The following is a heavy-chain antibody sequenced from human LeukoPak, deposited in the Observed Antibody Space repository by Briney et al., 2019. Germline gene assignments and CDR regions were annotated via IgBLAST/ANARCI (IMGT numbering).Heavy chain of an antibody. CDR3: AKGELNVNYYDSSGYYSL. CDR1: GFTFSSYA. CDR2: ISGSGGST. Sequence: GGSLRLSCAASGFTFSSYAMSWVRQAPGKGLEWVSAISGSGGSTYYADSVKGRFTISRDNSKNTLYLQMNGLRAEDTAVYYCAKGELNVNYYDSSGYYSLWGQGTLVTVSS. V-gene: IGHV3-23*01. D-gene: IGHD3-22*01. J-gene: IGHJ4*02.